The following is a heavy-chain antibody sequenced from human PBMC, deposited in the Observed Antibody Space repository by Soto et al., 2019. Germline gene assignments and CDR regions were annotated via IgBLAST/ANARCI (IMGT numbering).Heavy chain of an antibody. V-gene: IGHV3-21*01. D-gene: IGHD2-2*01. Sequence: EVQLVESGGGLVKPGGSLRLSCAASGFTFSSYSMNWVRQAPGKGLEWVSSISSSSSYIYYADSVKGRFTISRDNATNSCYLQIISLRAQDPAVYYCARAGGYRVNESCRSTSCTYYYYGMDVCGQGNTVTVS. CDR2: ISSSSSYI. CDR3: ARAGGYRVNESCRSTSCTYYYYGMDV. CDR1: GFTFSSYS. J-gene: IGHJ6*02.